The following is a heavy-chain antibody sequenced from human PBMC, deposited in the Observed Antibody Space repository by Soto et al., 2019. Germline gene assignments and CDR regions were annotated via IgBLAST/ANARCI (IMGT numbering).Heavy chain of an antibody. D-gene: IGHD2-21*01. V-gene: IGHV5-51*01. CDR3: ARPIARGGYYYYYGMDV. J-gene: IGHJ6*02. Sequence: GGALKISCEGSGYTFTNYWIGWVRQMPGKSLEWMGIIYPGDSDTRYSPSFQGQVTFSADKSTTSAYLQWSSLKASDTAIYYCARPIARGGYYYYYGMDVWGQGTTVTVSS. CDR2: IYPGDSDT. CDR1: GYTFTNYW.